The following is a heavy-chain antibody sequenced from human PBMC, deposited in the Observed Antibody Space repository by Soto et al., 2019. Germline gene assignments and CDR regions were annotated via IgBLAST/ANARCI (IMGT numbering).Heavy chain of an antibody. D-gene: IGHD2-15*01. CDR2: IYYSGTS. CDR3: TRHAIGVVVPAAIRN. Sequence: SETLSLTCAVSGGSISSSSYYWDWIRQPPGKGLEWIGTIYYSGTSNYNPSLRGRVTIVVDTSKNEFSLRLTSATAADTAVYYCTRHAIGVVVPAAIRNWGQGSLVTVSA. CDR1: GGSISSSSYY. J-gene: IGHJ1*01. V-gene: IGHV4-39*01.